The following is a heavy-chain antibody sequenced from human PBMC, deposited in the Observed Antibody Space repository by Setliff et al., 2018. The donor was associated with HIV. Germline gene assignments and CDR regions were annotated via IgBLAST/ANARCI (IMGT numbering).Heavy chain of an antibody. CDR2: IYYSGST. CDR1: GGSISSGDYY. V-gene: IGHV4-30-4*02. CDR3: ARDEVIVVVPAAPIVDYFDY. J-gene: IGHJ4*02. D-gene: IGHD2-2*01. Sequence: PSETLSLTCTVSGGSISSGDYYWSWIRQPPGKGLEWIGYIYYSGSTYYNPSLKSRVTISVDTSKNQFSLKLSSVTAADTAVYYCARDEVIVVVPAAPIVDYFDYWGQGTLVTVS.